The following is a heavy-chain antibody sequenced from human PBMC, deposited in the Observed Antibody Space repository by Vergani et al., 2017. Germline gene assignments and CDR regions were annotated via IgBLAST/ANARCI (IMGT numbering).Heavy chain of an antibody. D-gene: IGHD3-3*01. CDR1: GGSISSYY. V-gene: IGHV4-59*01. Sequence: QVQLQESGPGLVKPSETLSLTCTVSGGSISSYYWSWIRPPPGEGLEWIGYIFYSGSTNYNPSLKSRVTISVDTSKNQFSLKLSSVTAADTAVYYCARXDYDFWSGYYQSAWYFDLWGRGTLVTVSS. J-gene: IGHJ2*01. CDR3: ARXDYDFWSGYYQSAWYFDL. CDR2: IFYSGST.